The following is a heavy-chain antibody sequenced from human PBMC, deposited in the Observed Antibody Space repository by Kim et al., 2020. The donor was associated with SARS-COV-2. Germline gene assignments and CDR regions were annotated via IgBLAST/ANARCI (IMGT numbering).Heavy chain of an antibody. J-gene: IGHJ4*02. Sequence: NYEQRFQGRVTMTRDTSISTAYMELSRLRSDDTAVYYCARAMNGDYFDYWGQGTLVTVSS. CDR3: ARAMNGDYFDY. V-gene: IGHV1-2*02. D-gene: IGHD1-1*01.